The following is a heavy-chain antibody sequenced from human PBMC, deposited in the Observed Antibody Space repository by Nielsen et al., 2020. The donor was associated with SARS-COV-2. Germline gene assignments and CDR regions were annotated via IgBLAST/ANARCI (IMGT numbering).Heavy chain of an antibody. J-gene: IGHJ4*02. V-gene: IGHV3-23*01. CDR1: GFTFSDYA. Sequence: GESLKISCAASGFTFSDYAMSWVRRAPGKGLEWVSAISGSGGSTYYADSVKGRFTISRDNSKTALYLQMNSLRAEDTAVYYCAMIVVGRNKFDYWGQGTLVTV. D-gene: IGHD2-21*01. CDR3: AMIVVGRNKFDY. CDR2: ISGSGGST.